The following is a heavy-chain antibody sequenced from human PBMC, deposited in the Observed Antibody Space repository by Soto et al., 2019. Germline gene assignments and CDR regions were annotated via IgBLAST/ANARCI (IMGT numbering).Heavy chain of an antibody. CDR1: GFTFSSYA. CDR2: ISGSGGST. CDR3: AKDSWTYYDILTGYGLPFDY. Sequence: GGSLRLSCAASGFTFSSYAMSWVRQAPGKGLEWVSAISGSGGSTYYADSVKGRFTISRDNSKNTLYLQMNSLRAEDTAVYYCAKDSWTYYDILTGYGLPFDYWGQGTLVTVSS. D-gene: IGHD3-9*01. V-gene: IGHV3-23*01. J-gene: IGHJ4*02.